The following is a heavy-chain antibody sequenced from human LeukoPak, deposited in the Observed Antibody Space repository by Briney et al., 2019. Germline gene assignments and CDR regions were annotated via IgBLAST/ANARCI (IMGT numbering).Heavy chain of an antibody. CDR2: ISYDGSNK. CDR1: GFTFSNYA. D-gene: IGHD3-10*01. Sequence: PGGSLRLSCAASGFTFSNYAMHWVRQAPGKGLEWVAVISYDGSNKYYADSVKGRFTISRDNSKNTLYLQMNSLRAEDTAVYYCARDGVDYGSGSYYYYYYGMDVWGQGTTVTVSS. V-gene: IGHV3-30-3*01. CDR3: ARDGVDYGSGSYYYYYYGMDV. J-gene: IGHJ6*02.